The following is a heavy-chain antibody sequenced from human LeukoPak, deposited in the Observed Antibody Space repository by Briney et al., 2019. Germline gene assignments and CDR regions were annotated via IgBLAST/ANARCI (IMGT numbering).Heavy chain of an antibody. CDR2: LSAGGGST. CDR1: GYSFSNYV. Sequence: GESLEISCKGSGYSFSNYVMSWVRQAPGKGLEWVSGLSAGGGSTYYADSVKGRFTISRDNSENTLYLEMNSLRAEDTAVYYCAKARYCSGGSCYADAFDIWGQGTLVTVSS. D-gene: IGHD2-15*01. J-gene: IGHJ3*02. V-gene: IGHV3-23*01. CDR3: AKARYCSGGSCYADAFDI.